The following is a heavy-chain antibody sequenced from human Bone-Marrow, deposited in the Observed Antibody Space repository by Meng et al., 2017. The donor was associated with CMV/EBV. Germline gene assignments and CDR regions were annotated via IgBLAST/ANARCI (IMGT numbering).Heavy chain of an antibody. J-gene: IGHJ5*02. CDR3: ARGRRRYCSSTSCYMGWFDP. V-gene: IGHV4-30-4*08. Sequence: LRLSCTVSGGSISSGDYYWSWIRQPPGKGLEWIGYIYYSGSTYYNPSLKSRVTISVDTSKNQFSLKLSSVTAADTAVYYCARGRRRYCSSTSCYMGWFDPWGQGTLVTVSS. CDR1: GGSISSGDYY. CDR2: IYYSGST. D-gene: IGHD2-2*02.